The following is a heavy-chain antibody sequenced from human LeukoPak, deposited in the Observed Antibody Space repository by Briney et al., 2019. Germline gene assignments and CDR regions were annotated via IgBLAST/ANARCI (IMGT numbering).Heavy chain of an antibody. J-gene: IGHJ4*02. CDR3: AKVHYTASFPGSFPGRNYFDS. Sequence: GGSLRLSCTVSGFAFSGYAMSWVRQAPGKGPEWVSSIGARGDETYSADSVKGQFTISRDNSKRTLFLQMNSLRAEDTAVYYCAKVHYTASFPGSFPGRNYFDSWGQGSLVTVSS. CDR1: GFAFSGYA. D-gene: IGHD1-26*01. CDR2: IGARGDET. V-gene: IGHV3-23*01.